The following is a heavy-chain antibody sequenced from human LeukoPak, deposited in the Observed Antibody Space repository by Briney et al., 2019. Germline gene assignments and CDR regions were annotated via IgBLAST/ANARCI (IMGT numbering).Heavy chain of an antibody. CDR3: ARDTCSSTSCYTSWFDP. J-gene: IGHJ5*02. CDR1: GYTFTSYG. V-gene: IGHV1-18*01. Sequence: ASVKVSCKASGYTFTSYGISWVRQAPGHGLEWMGWISAYNGNTNYAQKLQGRVTMTTDTFTSTAYMELRSLRSDDTAVYYCARDTCSSTSCYTSWFDPWGQGTLVTVSS. D-gene: IGHD2-2*02. CDR2: ISAYNGNT.